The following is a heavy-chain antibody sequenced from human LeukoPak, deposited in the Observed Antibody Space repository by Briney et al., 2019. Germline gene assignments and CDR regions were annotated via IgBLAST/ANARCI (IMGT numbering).Heavy chain of an antibody. J-gene: IGHJ4*02. D-gene: IGHD1-26*01. CDR1: GFTFSSYS. CDR2: ISSSSSTI. Sequence: PGGSLRLSCAASGFTFSSYSMYWVRQAPGKGLEWVSYISSSSSTIYYADSVKGRFTISRDNAKNSLYLQMNSLRAEDTAVYYCARDWWELPLDYWGQGTLVTVSS. V-gene: IGHV3-48*04. CDR3: ARDWWELPLDY.